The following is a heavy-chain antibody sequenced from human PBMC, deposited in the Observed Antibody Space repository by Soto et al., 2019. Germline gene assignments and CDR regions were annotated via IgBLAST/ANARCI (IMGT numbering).Heavy chain of an antibody. V-gene: IGHV3-23*01. CDR3: AKDYYDILTGYYSQYY. D-gene: IGHD3-9*01. Sequence: GGSLRLSCAASGFTFSSYAMSWVRQAPGKGLEWVSAISGSGGSTYYADSVKGRFTISRDNSKNTLYLQMNSLRAEDTAVYYCAKDYYDILTGYYSQYYWGQGTLVTVSS. CDR2: ISGSGGST. CDR1: GFTFSSYA. J-gene: IGHJ4*02.